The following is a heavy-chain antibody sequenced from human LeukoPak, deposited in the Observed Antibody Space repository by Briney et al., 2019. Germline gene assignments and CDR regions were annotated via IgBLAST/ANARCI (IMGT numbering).Heavy chain of an antibody. CDR1: GFTVSSNY. CDR3: ATEGDSSGCYDY. V-gene: IGHV3-53*01. Sequence: GGSLRLSCAASGFTVSSNYMSWIRQAPGKGLEWVSVIYSGGDTYYADSVKGRFTISRDKSKNTLFPQMNSLRAEDTAVYYCATEGDSSGCYDYWGQGTLVTVSS. D-gene: IGHD3-22*01. CDR2: IYSGGDT. J-gene: IGHJ4*02.